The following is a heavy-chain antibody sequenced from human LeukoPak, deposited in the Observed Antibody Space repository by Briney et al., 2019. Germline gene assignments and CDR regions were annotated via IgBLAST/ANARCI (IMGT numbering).Heavy chain of an antibody. CDR2: IRSDGSNK. J-gene: IGHJ4*02. V-gene: IGHV3-30*02. D-gene: IGHD3-9*01. Sequence: GGSLRLSCAGSGFSFSSYGMHWVRQAPGKGLEWMAFIRSDGSNKYYADSVKGRFTISRDDSKNTLYLQMNSLRAEDTAVYYCAREFDILTGYTFDYWGQGTLVTVSS. CDR3: AREFDILTGYTFDY. CDR1: GFSFSSYG.